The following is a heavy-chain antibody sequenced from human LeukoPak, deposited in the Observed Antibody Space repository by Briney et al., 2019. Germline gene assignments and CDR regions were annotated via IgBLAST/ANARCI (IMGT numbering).Heavy chain of an antibody. CDR3: ARLPHVGYTSLRDAFDI. V-gene: IGHV4-39*01. CDR2: IYYSGST. J-gene: IGHJ3*02. Sequence: SETLSLTCTVSGGSISSSSYSWGWIRQPPGKGLEWIGSIYYSGSTYYNPSLKSRVTISVDTSKNQFSLKLSSVTAADTAVYYCARLPHVGYTSLRDAFDIWGQGTMVTVSS. D-gene: IGHD5-12*01. CDR1: GGSISSSSYS.